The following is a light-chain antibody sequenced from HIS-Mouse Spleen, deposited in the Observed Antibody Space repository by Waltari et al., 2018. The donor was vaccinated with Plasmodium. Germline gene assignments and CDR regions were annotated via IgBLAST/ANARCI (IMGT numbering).Light chain of an antibody. J-gene: IGLJ1*01. V-gene: IGLV2-11*01. Sequence: QSALTQPRSVSGSPGQSVTISCTGTSSDVGGYNYVSWYQQHPGKAPQLMSYDVSKRPSVVPDRFSGSKPGNTASLTISGLQAEDEADYYFCSYAGSYTYVFGTGTKVTVL. CDR3: CSYAGSYTYV. CDR1: SSDVGGYNY. CDR2: DVS.